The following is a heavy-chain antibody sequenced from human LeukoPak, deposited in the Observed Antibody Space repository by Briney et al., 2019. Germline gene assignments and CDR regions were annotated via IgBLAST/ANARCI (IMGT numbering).Heavy chain of an antibody. D-gene: IGHD3-10*01. CDR3: AREGESIIMVRGASFDY. CDR2: IYHSGST. V-gene: IGHV4-39*07. Sequence: SQTLSLTCTVSGGSISSGGYYWSWIRQPPGKGLEWIGSIYHSGSTYYNPSLKSRVTISVDTSKNQFSLKLSSVTAADTAVYYCAREGESIIMVRGASFDYWGQGTLVTVSS. J-gene: IGHJ4*02. CDR1: GGSISSGGYY.